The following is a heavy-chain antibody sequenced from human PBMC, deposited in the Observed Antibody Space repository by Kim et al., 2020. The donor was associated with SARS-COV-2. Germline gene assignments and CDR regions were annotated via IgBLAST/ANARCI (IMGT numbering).Heavy chain of an antibody. V-gene: IGHV4-34*01. CDR3: ARGGGSGWYPDYFDY. J-gene: IGHJ4*02. D-gene: IGHD6-19*01. Sequence: SETLSLTCAVYGGSFSGYYWSWIRQPPGKGLEGIGEINHSGSTNYNPSLKSRVTISVDTSKNQFSLKLSSVTAADTAVYYCARGGGSGWYPDYFDYWGQGTLVTVSS. CDR2: INHSGST. CDR1: GGSFSGYY.